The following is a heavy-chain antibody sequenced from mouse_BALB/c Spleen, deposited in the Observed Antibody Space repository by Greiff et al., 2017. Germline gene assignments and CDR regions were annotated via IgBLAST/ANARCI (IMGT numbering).Heavy chain of an antibody. CDR2: ISNGGGST. Sequence: EVQLVESGGGLVQPGGSLKLSCAASGFTFSSYTMSWVRQTPEKRLEWVAYISNGGGSTYYPDTVKGRFTISRDNAKNTLYLQMSSLKSEDTAMYYCARHGGYGQAWFAYWGQGTLVTVSA. CDR3: ARHGGYGQAWFAY. V-gene: IGHV5-12-2*01. CDR1: GFTFSSYT. J-gene: IGHJ3*01. D-gene: IGHD2-2*01.